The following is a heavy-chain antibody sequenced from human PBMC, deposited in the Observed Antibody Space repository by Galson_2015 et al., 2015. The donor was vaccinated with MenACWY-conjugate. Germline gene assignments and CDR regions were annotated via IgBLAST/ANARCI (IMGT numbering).Heavy chain of an antibody. J-gene: IGHJ4*02. CDR3: ARETLGSGWYFFDF. V-gene: IGHV1-18*01. CDR1: GYTFSNYG. CDR2: ISAYNGDT. D-gene: IGHD6-19*01. Sequence: SVKVSCKASGYTFSNYGVSWMRQAPGQGLTWMGWISAYNGDTNYAQKLQGRVTMTADTSTSTAYMELRSLRSDDTAVYFCARETLGSGWYFFDFWGQGTPVTVSS.